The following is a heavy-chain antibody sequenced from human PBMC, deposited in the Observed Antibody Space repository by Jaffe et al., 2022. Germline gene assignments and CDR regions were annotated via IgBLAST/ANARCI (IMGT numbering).Heavy chain of an antibody. D-gene: IGHD4-17*01. J-gene: IGHJ4*02. CDR3: AKDRGDYGDHYFDY. Sequence: QVQLVESGGGVVQPGRSLRLSCAASGFTFSSYGMHWVRQAPGKGLEWVAVISYDGSNKYYADSVKGRFTISRDNSKNTLYLQMNSLRAEDTAVYYCAKDRGDYGDHYFDYWGQGTLVTVSS. CDR2: ISYDGSNK. CDR1: GFTFSSYG. V-gene: IGHV3-30*18.